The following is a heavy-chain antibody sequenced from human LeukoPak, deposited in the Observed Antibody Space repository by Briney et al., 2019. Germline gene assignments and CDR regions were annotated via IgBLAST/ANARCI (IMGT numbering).Heavy chain of an antibody. CDR2: IYYSGST. Sequence: SETLSLTCTVSGGSISSSSYYWGWIRQPPGKGLEWIGSIYYSGSTYYNPSLKSRVTISVDTSKNQFSLKLSSVTAADTAVYYCASLRGAIDYWGQGTLVTVSS. V-gene: IGHV4-39*07. CDR1: GGSISSSSYY. CDR3: ASLRGAIDY. D-gene: IGHD4/OR15-4a*01. J-gene: IGHJ4*02.